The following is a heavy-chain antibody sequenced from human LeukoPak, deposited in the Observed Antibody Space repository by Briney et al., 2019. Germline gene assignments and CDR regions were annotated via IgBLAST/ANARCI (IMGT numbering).Heavy chain of an antibody. CDR2: ISYDGSNK. D-gene: IGHD2-2*01. CDR3: AIPRRDIVVVPAAIDY. CDR1: GFTFSSYA. V-gene: IGHV3-30*03. Sequence: GGSLRLSCAASGFTFSSYAMSWVRQAPGKGLEWVAVISYDGSNKYYADSVKGRFTISRDNSKNTLYLQMNSLRAEDTAVYYCAIPRRDIVVVPAAIDYWGQGTLVTVSS. J-gene: IGHJ4*02.